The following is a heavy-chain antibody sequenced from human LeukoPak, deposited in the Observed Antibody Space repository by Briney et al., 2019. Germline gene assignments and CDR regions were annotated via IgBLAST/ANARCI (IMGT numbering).Heavy chain of an antibody. Sequence: GESLKISCKDSGYSFTDYWIGWVRQMPGKGLEWMGIIHSADSHTKYSPSFQGQVTISADKSISTAYLQWSSLKASDTAMYYCARQEYCSGGSCYTWFDPWGQGTLVTVSS. D-gene: IGHD2-15*01. CDR1: GYSFTDYW. CDR2: IHSADSHT. CDR3: ARQEYCSGGSCYTWFDP. V-gene: IGHV5-51*01. J-gene: IGHJ5*02.